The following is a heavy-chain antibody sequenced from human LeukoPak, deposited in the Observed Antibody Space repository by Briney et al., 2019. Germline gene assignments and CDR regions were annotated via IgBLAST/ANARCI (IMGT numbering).Heavy chain of an antibody. CDR3: ARAVSGSLYGDFDF. CDR1: GYSFVFFG. CDR2: IDSHNGNT. J-gene: IGHJ4*02. D-gene: IGHD1-26*01. Sequence: ASVKVSCKASGYSFVFFGVSWVRQAPGQGLEWMGWIDSHNGNTNYAEKFQDRVTMTTDTSTTTSYMGLRSLRSDDTAVYYCARAVSGSLYGDFDFWGQGTLVTVSA. V-gene: IGHV1-18*01.